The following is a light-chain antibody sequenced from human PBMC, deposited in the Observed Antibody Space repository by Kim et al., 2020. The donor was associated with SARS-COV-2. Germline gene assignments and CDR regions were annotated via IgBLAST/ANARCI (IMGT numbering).Light chain of an antibody. J-gene: IGKJ4*01. CDR2: AAS. V-gene: IGKV3-20*01. CDR1: QTVISNY. CDR3: QQYGKSPPLI. Sequence: DIVLTQSPGTLSLSPGQRAILSCRASQTVISNYLAWYQQKPGQSPRLLIHAASNRATGIPDRFTGSGSGTDFTLIITRLEPEDFAMYYCQQYGKSPPLIFGGGTKVDIK.